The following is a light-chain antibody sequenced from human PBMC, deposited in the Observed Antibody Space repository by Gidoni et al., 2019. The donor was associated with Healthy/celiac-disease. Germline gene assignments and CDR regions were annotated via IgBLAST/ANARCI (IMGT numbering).Light chain of an antibody. CDR2: EAS. Sequence: EIVFTQSPATLSLSPGERATLSCRASQSVSSYLAWYQQKPGQAPRLLIYEASNRATGIPARFSGSGSGTDFTLTISSLEPEDFAVYYCQQRSNWPPFTFGLGTKVDIK. J-gene: IGKJ3*01. CDR3: QQRSNWPPFT. V-gene: IGKV3-11*01. CDR1: QSVSSY.